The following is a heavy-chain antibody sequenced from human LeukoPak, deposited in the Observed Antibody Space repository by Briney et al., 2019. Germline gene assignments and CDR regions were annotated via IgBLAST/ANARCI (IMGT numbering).Heavy chain of an antibody. CDR3: ARLGSQLWRYFDC. CDR1: GGSMINYY. CDR2: IYYSGVT. Sequence: PSETLSLTCTMSGGSMINYYWGWIRQTPGKGLERLGYIYYSGVTDYNPSLKSRVTISIDTSKSQFSLNLNSVTAADTAVYYCARLGSQLWRYFDCWGQGTLVTVSS. D-gene: IGHD5-18*01. J-gene: IGHJ4*02. V-gene: IGHV4-59*01.